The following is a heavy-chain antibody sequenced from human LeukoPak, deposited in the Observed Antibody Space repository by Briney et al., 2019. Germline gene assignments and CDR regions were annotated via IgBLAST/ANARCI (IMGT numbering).Heavy chain of an antibody. Sequence: QPGGSLRLSCAASGFTFSSYWMHWVRQAPEKGLVWVSRIKSDGSSTSYADSVKGRFTISRDNAKNTLYMQMNSLKAEDTAVYYCARESSVGAHKAFDYWGQGTLVTVSS. V-gene: IGHV3-74*01. CDR3: ARESSVGAHKAFDY. J-gene: IGHJ4*02. CDR1: GFTFSSYW. CDR2: IKSDGSST. D-gene: IGHD1-26*01.